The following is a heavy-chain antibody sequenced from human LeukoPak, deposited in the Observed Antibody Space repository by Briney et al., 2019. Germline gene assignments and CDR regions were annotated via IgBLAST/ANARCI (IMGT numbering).Heavy chain of an antibody. CDR1: GYTFTGYY. Sequence: ASVKVSCKASGYTFTGYYMHWVRQAPGQGLEWMGWINPNSGGTNYAQKFQGWVTMTRDTSISTAYMELSRLRSDDTAVYYCARIVCSSTSCPRRYAFDIWGQGTMVTVSS. V-gene: IGHV1-2*04. J-gene: IGHJ3*02. D-gene: IGHD2-2*01. CDR3: ARIVCSSTSCPRRYAFDI. CDR2: INPNSGGT.